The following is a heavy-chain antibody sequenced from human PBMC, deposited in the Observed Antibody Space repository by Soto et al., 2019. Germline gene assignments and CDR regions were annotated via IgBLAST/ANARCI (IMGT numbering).Heavy chain of an antibody. CDR1: GYTFTGYY. V-gene: IGHV1-2*02. Sequence: ASVKVSCKASGYTFTGYYVLWVRQAPGQGPECMGWINPYTGGTNYAQKFQGRVTMTRDTSIGTAYMELSKLISDDTAVYYCATQCHHCGGDCYRGPYFGMDVWGQGTTVTVSS. CDR2: INPYTGGT. J-gene: IGHJ6*02. CDR3: ATQCHHCGGDCYRGPYFGMDV. D-gene: IGHD2-21*02.